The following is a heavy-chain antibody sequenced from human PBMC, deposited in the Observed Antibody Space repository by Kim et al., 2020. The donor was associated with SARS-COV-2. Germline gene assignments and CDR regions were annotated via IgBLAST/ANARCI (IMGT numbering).Heavy chain of an antibody. CDR3: ASRGGFSGSYYFDY. CDR2: IYSGGST. J-gene: IGHJ4*02. CDR1: GFTVSSNY. Sequence: GGSLRLSCAASGFTVSSNYMSWVRQAPGKGLEWVSVIYSGGSTYYADSVKGRFTISRDNSKNTLYLQMNSLRAEDTAVYYCASRGGFSGSYYFDYWGQGTLVTVSS. D-gene: IGHD1-26*01. V-gene: IGHV3-53*01.